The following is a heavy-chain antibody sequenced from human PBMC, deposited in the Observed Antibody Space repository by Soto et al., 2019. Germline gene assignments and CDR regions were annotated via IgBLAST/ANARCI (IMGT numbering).Heavy chain of an antibody. CDR3: ARDKYYDSTGTFDF. D-gene: IGHD3-22*01. CDR1: PGSITSYL. J-gene: IGHJ4*02. V-gene: IGHV4-59*01. Sequence: SETLSLRCTGSPGSITSYLWTWIRQPPGKGLEWIGYIYHRGNTNYNPSLKSRVTFSVDTSKNQFSLKLSSVTAADTAVYYCARDKYYDSTGTFDFWGQGPLVTVS. CDR2: IYHRGNT.